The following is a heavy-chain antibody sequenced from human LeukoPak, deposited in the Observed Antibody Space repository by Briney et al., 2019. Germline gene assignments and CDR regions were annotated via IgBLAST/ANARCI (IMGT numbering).Heavy chain of an antibody. Sequence: AASVTVSFKASGGTFIIYAISWVRQAPGQGLEWMGGIIPIFGTANYAQKFQGRVTITTDESTSTAYMELSSLRSEDTAVYYCARAARDYCSSTSCYGGFYYYYYMDVWGKGTTVTVSS. CDR3: ARAARDYCSSTSCYGGFYYYYYMDV. CDR1: GGTFIIYA. J-gene: IGHJ6*03. V-gene: IGHV1-69*05. D-gene: IGHD2-2*01. CDR2: IIPIFGTA.